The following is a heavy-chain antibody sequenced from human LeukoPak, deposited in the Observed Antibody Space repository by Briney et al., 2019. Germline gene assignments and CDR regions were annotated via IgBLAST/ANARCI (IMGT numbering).Heavy chain of an antibody. CDR1: GITLSNYG. CDR3: AKRGVVIRVILVGFHKEAYYFDS. J-gene: IGHJ4*02. Sequence: GGSLRLSCAVSGITLSNYGMSWVCQAPGEGLEWVAGISDSGGRTNYADSVRGRFTISRDNPKNTLYLQMNSLRAEDTAVYFCAKRGVVIRVILVGFHKEAYYFDSWGQGALVTVSS. CDR2: ISDSGGRT. V-gene: IGHV3-23*01. D-gene: IGHD3-22*01.